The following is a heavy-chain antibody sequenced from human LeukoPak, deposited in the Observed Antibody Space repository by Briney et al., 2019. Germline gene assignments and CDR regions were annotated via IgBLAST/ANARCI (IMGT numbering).Heavy chain of an antibody. Sequence: PSETLSLTGTVSGGSISSYYWSWIRQPPGKGLEWIGYIYYSGSTNYNPSLKSRVTISVDTSKNQFSLKLSSVTAADTAVYYCARDIASSSYYYYGMDVWGQGTTVTVSS. J-gene: IGHJ6*02. V-gene: IGHV4-59*01. CDR2: IYYSGST. CDR3: ARDIASSSYYYYGMDV. D-gene: IGHD6-6*01. CDR1: GGSISSYY.